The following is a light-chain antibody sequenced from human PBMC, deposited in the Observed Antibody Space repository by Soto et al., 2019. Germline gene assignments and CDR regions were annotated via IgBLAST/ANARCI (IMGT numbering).Light chain of an antibody. CDR1: RNIGTY. J-gene: IGKJ5*01. V-gene: IGKV1-39*01. Sequence: IQMTQSPSSLSASVGDTVSITCRASRNIGTYVNWYQQEPGKVPRPLIYTASNLQGGVPSRFRGRGAGTDGTLTISGVQREDCATYYCQQSDDSPLTFGQGTRLEI. CDR3: QQSDDSPLT. CDR2: TAS.